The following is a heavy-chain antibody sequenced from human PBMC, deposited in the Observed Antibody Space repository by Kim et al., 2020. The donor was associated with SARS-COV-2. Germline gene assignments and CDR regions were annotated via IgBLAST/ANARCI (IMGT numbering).Heavy chain of an antibody. J-gene: IGHJ4*02. CDR1: GFTFTTYD. D-gene: IGHD1-26*01. Sequence: GGSLRLSCAASGFTFTTYDMHWVRQVTGKGLEWVSGIGSAADTYYPASVKGRFTISRENAKNSLFLQMNNLRAGDTAVYYCARGGAGIVGAQSSFDFWGQGALVTVSS. CDR2: IGSAADT. CDR3: ARGGAGIVGAQSSFDF. V-gene: IGHV3-13*01.